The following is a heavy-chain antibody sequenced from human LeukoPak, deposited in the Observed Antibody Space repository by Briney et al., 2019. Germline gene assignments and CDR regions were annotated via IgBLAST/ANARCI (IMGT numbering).Heavy chain of an antibody. D-gene: IGHD2-15*01. CDR1: GGSISSYY. J-gene: IGHJ4*02. CDR2: IYYSGST. Sequence: SETLSLTRTVSGGSISSYYWSWIRQPPGKGLEWIGYIYYSGSTNYNPSLKSRVTISVDTSKNQFSLKLSSVTAADTAVYYCAREYLCSGGSCYSGPLDYWGQGTLVTVSS. CDR3: AREYLCSGGSCYSGPLDY. V-gene: IGHV4-59*01.